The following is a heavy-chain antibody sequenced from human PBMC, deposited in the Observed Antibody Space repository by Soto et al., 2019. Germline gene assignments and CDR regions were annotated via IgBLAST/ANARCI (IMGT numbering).Heavy chain of an antibody. CDR1: GFTFDDYT. Sequence: GSLRLSCAASGFTFDDYTMHWVRQAPGKGLEWVSLISWDGGSTYYADSVKGRFTISRDNSKNSLYLQMNSLRTEDTALYYCAKAGYSSSPYYYYGMDVWGQGTTVTAP. V-gene: IGHV3-43*01. CDR2: ISWDGGST. D-gene: IGHD6-6*01. J-gene: IGHJ6*02. CDR3: AKAGYSSSPYYYYGMDV.